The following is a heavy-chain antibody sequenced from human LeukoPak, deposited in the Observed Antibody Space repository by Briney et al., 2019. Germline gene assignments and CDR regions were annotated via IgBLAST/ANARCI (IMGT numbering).Heavy chain of an antibody. CDR2: IYHSGST. D-gene: IGHD1-1*01. Sequence: PSQTLSLTCAVSGGSISSGGYSWSWIRQPPGKGLEWIGYIYHSGSTYYNPSLKSRVTISVDTSKNQFSLKLSSVTAADTAVYYCARLDAPSSVYYYYGMDVWGQGTTVTVSS. J-gene: IGHJ6*02. CDR3: ARLDAPSSVYYYYGMDV. V-gene: IGHV4-30-2*02. CDR1: GGSISSGGYS.